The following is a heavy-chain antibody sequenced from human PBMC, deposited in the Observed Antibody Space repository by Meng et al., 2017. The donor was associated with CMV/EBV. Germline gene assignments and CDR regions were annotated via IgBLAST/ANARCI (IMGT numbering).Heavy chain of an antibody. CDR1: GGSISSVDYS. V-gene: IGHV4-30-4*08. Sequence: HAQLPCSGPGMVNPSHPLSLPCTVSGGSISSVDYSWSWIRQPPGKGLAWIGYIYYSGSTYYTPSLKCRVTISVDTSNNQFSLKLSSVTAADTAVYYCARVGRTSCYDYWGQGTLVTVSS. D-gene: IGHD2-2*01. J-gene: IGHJ4*02. CDR3: ARVGRTSCYDY. CDR2: IYYSGST.